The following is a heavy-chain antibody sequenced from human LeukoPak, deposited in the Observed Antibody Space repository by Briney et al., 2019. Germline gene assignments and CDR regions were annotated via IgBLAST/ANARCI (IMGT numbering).Heavy chain of an antibody. V-gene: IGHV3-30*18. Sequence: PGGSLRLSCAASGFTVGASDMYWVRQAPGKGLEWVAVITRDGNDEYYVDSVRGRFTISRDNSKSTVFLQMDSLRPEDTAVYYCAKIGPVSGTVDYWGQGTLVTVSS. J-gene: IGHJ4*02. D-gene: IGHD1-26*01. CDR2: ITRDGNDE. CDR3: AKIGPVSGTVDY. CDR1: GFTVGASD.